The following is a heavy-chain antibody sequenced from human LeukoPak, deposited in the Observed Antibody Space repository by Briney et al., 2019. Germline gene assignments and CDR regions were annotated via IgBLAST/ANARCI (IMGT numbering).Heavy chain of an antibody. CDR3: AKIRREWLRPDY. Sequence: SGGSLRLSCAASGFTFSSYGMHWVRQAPGKGLEWVAFIRYDGSNKYYADSVKGRFTISRDNSKNTLYLQMNSLRAEDTAVYYCAKIRREWLRPDYWGQGTLVTVSS. CDR2: IRYDGSNK. V-gene: IGHV3-30*02. D-gene: IGHD5-12*01. CDR1: GFTFSSYG. J-gene: IGHJ4*02.